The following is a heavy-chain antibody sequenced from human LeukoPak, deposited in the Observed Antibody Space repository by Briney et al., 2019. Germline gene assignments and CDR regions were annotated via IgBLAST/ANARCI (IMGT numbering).Heavy chain of an antibody. D-gene: IGHD3-10*01. CDR3: ARGTLMVRGQTRGYYGMDV. V-gene: IGHV1-69*04. CDR1: GGTFSSYA. J-gene: IGHJ6*02. Sequence: GASVKVSCKASGGTFSSYAISWVRQAPGQGLEWMGRIIPILGIANYAQKFQGRVTITADKSTSTAYMELSSLRSEDTAVCYCARGTLMVRGQTRGYYGMDVWGQGTTVTVSS. CDR2: IIPILGIA.